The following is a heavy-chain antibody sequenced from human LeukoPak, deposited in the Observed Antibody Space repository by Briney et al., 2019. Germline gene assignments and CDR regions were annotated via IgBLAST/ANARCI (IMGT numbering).Heavy chain of an antibody. V-gene: IGHV4-30-2*01. J-gene: IGHJ4*02. Sequence: SETLSLTCTVSGGSISSGGYYWSWIRQPPGKGLEWIGYIYHSGSTYYNPSLKSRVTISVDRSKNQFSLKLSSVTAADTAVYYCARDKGSNPFDYWGQGTLVTVSS. CDR2: IYHSGST. CDR3: ARDKGSNPFDY. D-gene: IGHD4-11*01. CDR1: GGSISSGGYY.